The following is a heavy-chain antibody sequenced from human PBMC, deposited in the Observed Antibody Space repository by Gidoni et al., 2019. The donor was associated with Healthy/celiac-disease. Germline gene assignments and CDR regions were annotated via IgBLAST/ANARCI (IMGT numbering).Heavy chain of an antibody. D-gene: IGHD7-27*01. V-gene: IGHV3-21*01. Sequence: EVQLVESGGGLVKPGGSLRLSCAASGFTFSSYSMNWVRQAPGKGLEWVSSISSSSSYIYYADSVKGRFTISRDNAKNSLYLQMNSLRAEDTAVYYCARDPLTDWYFDLWGRGTLVTVSS. J-gene: IGHJ2*01. CDR3: ARDPLTDWYFDL. CDR1: GFTFSSYS. CDR2: ISSSSSYI.